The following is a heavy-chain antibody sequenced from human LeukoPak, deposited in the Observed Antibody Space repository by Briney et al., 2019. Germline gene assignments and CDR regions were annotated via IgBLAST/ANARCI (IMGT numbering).Heavy chain of an antibody. CDR3: ARESHPSYYYDSSGGGMDV. D-gene: IGHD3-22*01. Sequence: SETLSLTCTVSGGSISSYYWSWIRQPAGKGLEWIGRIYTSGSTNYNPSLKSRVTMSVDTSKNQFSLKLSSVTAADTAVYYCARESHPSYYYDSSGGGMDVWGQGTTVIVSS. CDR1: GGSISSYY. CDR2: IYTSGST. J-gene: IGHJ6*02. V-gene: IGHV4-4*07.